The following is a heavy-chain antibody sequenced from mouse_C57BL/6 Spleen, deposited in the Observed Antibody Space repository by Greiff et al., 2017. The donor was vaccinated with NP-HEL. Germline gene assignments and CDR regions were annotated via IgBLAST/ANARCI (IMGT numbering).Heavy chain of an antibody. Sequence: QVQLQQPGAELVKPGASVKLSCKASGYTFTSYWMHWVKQRPGQGLEWIGMIHPNSGSTNYNEKFKSKATLTVDKSSSTAYMQLSSLTSEDSAVYYCARGKLGRYYFDYWGQGTTLTVSS. CDR3: ARGKLGRYYFDY. D-gene: IGHD4-1*01. CDR1: GYTFTSYW. J-gene: IGHJ2*01. V-gene: IGHV1-64*01. CDR2: IHPNSGST.